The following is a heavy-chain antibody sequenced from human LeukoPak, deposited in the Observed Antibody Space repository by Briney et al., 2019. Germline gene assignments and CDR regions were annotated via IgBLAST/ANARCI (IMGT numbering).Heavy chain of an antibody. CDR2: IYHSGST. CDR1: GGSINSDGYS. V-gene: IGHV4-30-2*01. Sequence: SQTLSLTCAGSGGSINSDGYSWSWIRQPPGKGLEWIGYIYHSGSTYYNPSLKSRVTISVDRSKNQFSLKLSSVTAADTAVYYCVRVFGVGYFHYWRQGTLVTVSS. D-gene: IGHD3-10*02. J-gene: IGHJ4*02. CDR3: VRVFGVGYFHY.